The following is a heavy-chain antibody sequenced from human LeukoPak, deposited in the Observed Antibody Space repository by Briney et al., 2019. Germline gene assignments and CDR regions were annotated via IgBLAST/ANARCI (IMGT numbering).Heavy chain of an antibody. J-gene: IGHJ6*03. CDR2: IRYDGSNK. CDR1: GLSFSSYT. V-gene: IGHV3-30*02. Sequence: GGSLRLSCGASGLSFSSYTMNWVRQAPGKGLEWVAFIRYDGSNKYYADSVKGRFTISGDNSKNTLYLQMNSLRAEDTAVYYCAKVYCSSTSCYVPWGYYYYYMDVWGKGTTVTVSS. D-gene: IGHD2-2*01. CDR3: AKVYCSSTSCYVPWGYYYYYMDV.